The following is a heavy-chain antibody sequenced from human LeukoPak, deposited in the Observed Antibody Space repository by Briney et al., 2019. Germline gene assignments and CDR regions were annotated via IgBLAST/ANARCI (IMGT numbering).Heavy chain of an antibody. CDR2: IYYSGST. J-gene: IGHJ4*02. CDR1: GGSISSYY. Sequence: TSETLSLTRTVSGGSISSYYWNWIRQPPGKGLEWIGYIYYSGSTNYNPSLKSRVTISVDTSKNQFSLKLSSVTAADTAVYYCARDGGSGAYNFWGQGTLVTVSS. D-gene: IGHD5-24*01. CDR3: ARDGGSGAYNF. V-gene: IGHV4-59*01.